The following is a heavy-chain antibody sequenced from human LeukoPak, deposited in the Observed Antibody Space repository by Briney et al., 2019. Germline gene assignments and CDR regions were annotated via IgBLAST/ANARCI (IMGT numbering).Heavy chain of an antibody. Sequence: GGSLRLSCAASGFTFSSYAMSWVRQAPGKGLEWVSAIGGSGDGTYYADSVKGRFTISRDNSKNTLSLQMNSLRAEDTAVYYCAKDAVRGSGRINWFDSWGQGTLVIVSS. CDR3: AKDAVRGSGRINWFDS. V-gene: IGHV3-23*01. J-gene: IGHJ5*01. CDR2: IGGSGDGT. CDR1: GFTFSSYA. D-gene: IGHD3-10*01.